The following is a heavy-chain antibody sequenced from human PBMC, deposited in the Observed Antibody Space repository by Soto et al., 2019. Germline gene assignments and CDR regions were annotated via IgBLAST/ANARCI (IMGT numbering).Heavy chain of an antibody. CDR3: ARPTGEMETAFDY. CDR1: GFTFSSYS. Sequence: GGSLRLSCAASGFTFSSYSMNWVRQAPGKGLEWVSYISSSSSTIYYADSVKGRFTISRDNAKNSLYLQMNSLRAEDTAVHYCARPTGEMETAFDYWGQGTLVTVSS. V-gene: IGHV3-48*01. D-gene: IGHD7-27*01. J-gene: IGHJ4*02. CDR2: ISSSSSTI.